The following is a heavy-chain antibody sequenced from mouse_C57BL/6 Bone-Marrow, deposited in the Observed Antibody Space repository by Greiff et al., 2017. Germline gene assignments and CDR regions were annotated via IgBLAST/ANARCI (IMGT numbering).Heavy chain of an antibody. CDR2: LDPSDSYT. D-gene: IGHD1-1*01. J-gene: IGHJ4*01. Sequence: QVQLQQPGAELVMPGASVKLSCKASGYTFTSYWMHWVKQRPGQGLEWIGELDPSDSYTNYNQKFKGKSTLTVDKSSSTAYMQFSSLTSEDSGVYYCARATTVGASYYAMDYWGQGTSVTVSS. V-gene: IGHV1-69*01. CDR1: GYTFTSYW. CDR3: ARATTVGASYYAMDY.